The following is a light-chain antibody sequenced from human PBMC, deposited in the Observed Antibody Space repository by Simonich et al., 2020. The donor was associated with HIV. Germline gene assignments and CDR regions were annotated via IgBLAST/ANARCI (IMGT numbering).Light chain of an antibody. J-gene: IGKJ5*01. CDR3: QQYNYWLIT. CDR1: QSVSIN. Sequence: EIVMTQSPVTLSVSPGERATLSCRASQSVSINLAWYQQKPGQAPRRLIYGASTRATGIPARFSGSGSGTEFTLTISSMQSEDFAVYYCQQYNYWLITFGQGTRLEIK. CDR2: GAS. V-gene: IGKV3-15*01.